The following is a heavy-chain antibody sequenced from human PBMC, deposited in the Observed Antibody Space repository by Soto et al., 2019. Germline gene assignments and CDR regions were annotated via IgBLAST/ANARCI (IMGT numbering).Heavy chain of an antibody. CDR3: AREGRDLAAAGEFDY. Sequence: SETLSLTCPVSGGSISSYYWSWIRQPPGKGLEWIGYIYYSGSTNYNPSLKSRVTISVDTSKNQFSLKLSSVTAADTAVYYCAREGRDLAAAGEFDYWGQGTLVTVSS. J-gene: IGHJ4*02. D-gene: IGHD6-13*01. CDR2: IYYSGST. CDR1: GGSISSYY. V-gene: IGHV4-59*01.